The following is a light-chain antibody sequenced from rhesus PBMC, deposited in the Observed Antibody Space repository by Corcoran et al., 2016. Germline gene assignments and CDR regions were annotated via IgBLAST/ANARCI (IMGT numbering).Light chain of an antibody. J-gene: IGKJ2*01. CDR2: DAS. Sequence: DIQMTQSPSSLSASVGDTVTITCRASQGISSYLNWFQQKPGKAPKLLIYDASSLESGVPSRFSCSGSGTDFTLAISSLQPEDFAAYYCLQHNSYPYSFGQGTKVEIK. CDR3: LQHNSYPYS. V-gene: IGKV1-28*03. CDR1: QGISSY.